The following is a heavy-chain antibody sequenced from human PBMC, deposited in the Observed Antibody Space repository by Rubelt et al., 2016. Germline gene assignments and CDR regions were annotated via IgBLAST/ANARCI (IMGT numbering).Heavy chain of an antibody. J-gene: IGHJ3*02. D-gene: IGHD3-3*01. CDR1: GYTFTSYG. V-gene: IGHV1-18*01. CDR2: ISAYNGNT. CDR3: ARVVRTIFGVALRAFDI. Sequence: QVQLVQSGAEVKKPGASVKVSCKASGYTFTSYGISWVRQAPGQGLEWMGWISAYNGNTNYAQKLQGRVTMTTDKSTGTAYMELRSLRSDDTAVYYCARVVRTIFGVALRAFDIWGQGTMVTVSS.